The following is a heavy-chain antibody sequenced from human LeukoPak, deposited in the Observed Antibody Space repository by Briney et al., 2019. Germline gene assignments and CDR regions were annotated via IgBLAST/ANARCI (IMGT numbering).Heavy chain of an antibody. V-gene: IGHV3-30-3*01. CDR3: ARDRVRGVIITCSY. J-gene: IGHJ4*02. CDR1: GFTFSSYA. Sequence: PGRSLRLSCAASGFTFSSYAMHWVRQAPGKGLEWVAVISYDGSNKYYADSVKGRFTISRDNSKNTLYLQMNSLRAEDTAVYYCARDRVRGVIITCSYWGQGTLVTVSS. CDR2: ISYDGSNK. D-gene: IGHD3-10*01.